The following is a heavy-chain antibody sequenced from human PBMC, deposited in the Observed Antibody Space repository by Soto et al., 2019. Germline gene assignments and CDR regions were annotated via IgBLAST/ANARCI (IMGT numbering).Heavy chain of an antibody. CDR1: GFSLSTSGVG. CDR3: AHGWGPKYDFWSGYRFKNYYYYYMDV. Sequence: SGPTLVNPTQTLTLTCTFSGFSLSTSGVGVGWIRQPPGKALEWLALIYWDDDKRYSPSLKSRLTITKDTSKNQVVLTMTNMDPVDTATYYCAHGWGPKYDFWSGYRFKNYYYYYMDVWGKGTTVTVSS. D-gene: IGHD3-3*01. J-gene: IGHJ6*03. V-gene: IGHV2-5*02. CDR2: IYWDDDK.